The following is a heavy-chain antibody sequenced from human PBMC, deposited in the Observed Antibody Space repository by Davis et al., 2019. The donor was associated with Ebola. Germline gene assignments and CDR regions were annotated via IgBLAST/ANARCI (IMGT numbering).Heavy chain of an antibody. CDR1: GGSISGHY. CDR3: ARDETFGSGSFDY. CDR2: IYPSGST. D-gene: IGHD3-10*01. J-gene: IGHJ4*02. V-gene: IGHV4-4*07. Sequence: PSETLSLTCTVSGGSISGHYWSWIRQPAGKGLEFIGRIYPSGSTNYKPSLKGRVTMSIDTSNNQFSLKVNSVTAADTAMYYCARDETFGSGSFDYWGQGTLVAVSS.